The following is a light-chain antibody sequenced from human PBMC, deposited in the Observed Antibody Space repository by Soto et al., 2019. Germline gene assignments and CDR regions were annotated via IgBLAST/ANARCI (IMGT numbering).Light chain of an antibody. CDR2: EGS. Sequence: QSVLTQPASVSGSPGQSITLSCPGTSSDVGSYNLVSWYQQHPGKAPKLMIYEGSKRPSGVSNRFSGSKSGNTASLTISGLQAEDEADYYCCSYAGSSTYVFGTGTRSPS. J-gene: IGLJ1*01. CDR3: CSYAGSSTYV. V-gene: IGLV2-23*01. CDR1: SSDVGSYNL.